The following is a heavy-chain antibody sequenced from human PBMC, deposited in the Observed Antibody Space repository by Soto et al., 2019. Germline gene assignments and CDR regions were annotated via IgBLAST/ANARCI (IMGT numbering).Heavy chain of an antibody. D-gene: IGHD3-22*01. CDR3: ARDQLRPGILYSLGVLLPEYGL. J-gene: IGHJ4*02. CDR2: ISVSGNNA. V-gene: IGHV3-23*01. CDR1: GFTFRSFT. Sequence: GGSLRLSCAASGFTFRSFTMNWVRQAPGKGLEWVAAISVSGNNAYYADSVKGRFTISRDNSQNSVFLQMSSLRADDTAVYYCARDQLRPGILYSLGVLLPEYGLWGQGTLVTVSS.